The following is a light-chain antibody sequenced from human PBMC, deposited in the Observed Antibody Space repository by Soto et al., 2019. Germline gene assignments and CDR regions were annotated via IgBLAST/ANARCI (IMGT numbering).Light chain of an antibody. V-gene: IGLV2-14*03. J-gene: IGLJ1*01. CDR3: SAYTTSIALYV. CDR1: SSDVAEYKY. Sequence: QSVLTQPASVSGSPGQWITISCTETSSDVAEYKYVSWYQQHPGRAPKLIIYDVSNRPSGVSNRFSGSKSGSTASLTISGLQAEDEADYYCSAYTTSIALYVFGAGTKLTVL. CDR2: DVS.